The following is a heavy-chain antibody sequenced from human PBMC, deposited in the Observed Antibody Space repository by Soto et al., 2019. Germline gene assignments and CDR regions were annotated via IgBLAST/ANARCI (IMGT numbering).Heavy chain of an antibody. CDR1: GFTFGDYA. CDR2: IRSKAYGGTT. D-gene: IGHD5-12*01. CDR3: TRDQSSRGCSGYAARPRGYYFDY. Sequence: AGGSLRLSCTASGFTFGDYAMSWVRQAPGKGLEWVGFIRSKAYGGTTEYAASVKGRFTISRDDSKSIAYLQMNSLKTEDTAVYYCTRDQSSRGCSGYAARPRGYYFDYWGQGTLVTVSS. V-gene: IGHV3-49*04. J-gene: IGHJ4*02.